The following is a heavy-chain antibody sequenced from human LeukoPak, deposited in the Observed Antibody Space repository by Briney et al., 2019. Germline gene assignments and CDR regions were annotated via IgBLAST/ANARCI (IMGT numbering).Heavy chain of an antibody. CDR3: ARHCSGGSCYLDAFDV. CDR1: GGSISSRSYY. V-gene: IGHV4-39*01. CDR2: IYYSGST. D-gene: IGHD2-15*01. J-gene: IGHJ3*01. Sequence: SETLSLTCTVSGGSISSRSYYWGWIRQPPGKGLEWIGSIYYSGSTYYNPSLKSRVAISVDTSKNQFSLKLSSVTAADTAVYYCARHCSGGSCYLDAFDVWGQGTMVTVSS.